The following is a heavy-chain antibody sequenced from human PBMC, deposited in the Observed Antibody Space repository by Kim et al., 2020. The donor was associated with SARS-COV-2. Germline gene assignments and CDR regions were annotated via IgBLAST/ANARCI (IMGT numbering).Heavy chain of an antibody. CDR3: ARGPGSWGSPDY. CDR2: IYYSGST. CDR1: GGSISSYY. D-gene: IGHD7-27*01. J-gene: IGHJ4*02. V-gene: IGHV4-59*13. Sequence: SETLSLTCTVSGGSISSYYWSWIRQPPGKGLEWIGYIYYSGSTNYNPSLKSRVTISVDTSKNQFSLKLSPVTAADTAVYYCARGPGSWGSPDYWGQGTLVTVSS.